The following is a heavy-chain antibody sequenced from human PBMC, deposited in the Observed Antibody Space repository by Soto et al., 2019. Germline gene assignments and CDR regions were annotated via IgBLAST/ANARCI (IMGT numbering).Heavy chain of an antibody. CDR1: GYTFTGYY. CDR2: INPNSGGT. CDR3: ARVGLRCSSTSCYIDYGMDV. Sequence: ASVKVSCKATGYTFTGYYMHWVRQAPGQGLEWMGWINPNSGGTNYAQKFQGRVTMTRDTSISTAYMELSRLRSDDTAVYYCARVGLRCSSTSCYIDYGMDVWGQGTTVTVSS. V-gene: IGHV1-2*02. J-gene: IGHJ6*02. D-gene: IGHD2-2*02.